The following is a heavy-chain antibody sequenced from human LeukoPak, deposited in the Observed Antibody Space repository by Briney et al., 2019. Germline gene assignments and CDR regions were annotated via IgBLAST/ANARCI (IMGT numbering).Heavy chain of an antibody. J-gene: IGHJ6*03. CDR1: GGSISSSSYY. CDR3: ARAFYPGYYSYMAV. V-gene: IGHV4-39*07. CDR2: IYYSGST. D-gene: IGHD3-3*02. Sequence: SETLSPTCTVSGGSISSSSYYWGWIRQPPGKGLEWIGSIYYSGSTYYNPSLKSRVTISVDTSKNQFSLKLSSVTAADTAVYYCARAFYPGYYSYMAVWGKGTTVPSP.